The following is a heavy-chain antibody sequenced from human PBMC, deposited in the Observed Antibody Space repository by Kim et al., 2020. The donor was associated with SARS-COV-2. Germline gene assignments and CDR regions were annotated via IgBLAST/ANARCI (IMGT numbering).Heavy chain of an antibody. V-gene: IGHV3-23*01. CDR2: ITGSGDIT. J-gene: IGHJ4*02. CDR3: ANPRHPDY. Sequence: GGSLRLSCVASGFTFSNYGMTWVRQAPGGGLEWVSGITGSGDITAYADSVKGRFTISRDNSKNTLYLQMSSLRAEDTAIYYGANPRHPDYWGQGTLVTVS. CDR1: GFTFSNYG.